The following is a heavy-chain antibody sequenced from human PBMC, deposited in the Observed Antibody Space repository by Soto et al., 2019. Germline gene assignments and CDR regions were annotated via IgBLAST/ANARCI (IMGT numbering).Heavy chain of an antibody. CDR2: IFYSGST. J-gene: IGHJ5*02. Sequence: SETLSLTCTVSGGSISSYYWSWIRQPPGTGLEWIGYIFYSGSTNYNPSLKSRVTISVDTSKNQFSLKLSSVTAADTAVYYCVRGANWFDPWGQGTLVTVSS. CDR1: GGSISSYY. CDR3: VRGANWFDP. V-gene: IGHV4-59*01.